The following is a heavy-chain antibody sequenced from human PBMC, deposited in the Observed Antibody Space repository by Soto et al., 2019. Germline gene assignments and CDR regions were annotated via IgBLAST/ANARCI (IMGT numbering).Heavy chain of an antibody. D-gene: IGHD3-10*01. V-gene: IGHV4-30-4*01. CDR1: GGSISSGDYY. J-gene: IGHJ6*02. CDR3: ARDVWFGELQNYYYYHGMDV. Sequence: SETLSLTCTVSGGSISSGDYYWSWIRQPPGKGLEWIGYIYYSGSTYYNPSLKSRVTISVDTSKNQFSLKLSSVTAADTAVYYCARDVWFGELQNYYYYHGMDVWGQGTTVTVSS. CDR2: IYYSGST.